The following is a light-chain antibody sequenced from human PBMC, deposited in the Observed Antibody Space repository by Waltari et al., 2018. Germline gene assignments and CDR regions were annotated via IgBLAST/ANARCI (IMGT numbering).Light chain of an antibody. CDR1: SSDAGGYNS. CDR2: EVS. V-gene: IGLV2-14*01. J-gene: IGLJ2*01. Sequence: QSALPQPASVSGSPGQSLTIPCTGTSSDAGGYNSVSWYQQHQGNAPKLMIYEVSNRPSGVSNRFSGSKSGNTASLTISGLQAEDEADYYCSSYTSSSTLRVFGGGTKLTVL. CDR3: SSYTSSSTLRV.